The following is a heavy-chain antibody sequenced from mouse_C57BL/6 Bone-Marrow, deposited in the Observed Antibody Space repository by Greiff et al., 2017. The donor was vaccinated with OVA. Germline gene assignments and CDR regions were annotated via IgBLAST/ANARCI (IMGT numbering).Heavy chain of an antibody. CDR3: GGGYDYDGGFAY. J-gene: IGHJ3*01. D-gene: IGHD2-4*01. Sequence: VQLVESGPGLVQPSQSLSITCTVSGFSLTSYGVHWVRQSPGKGLEWLGVIWSGGSTDYNAAFISRLSISKDNSKSQVFFKMNSLQADDTAIYYCGGGYDYDGGFAYWGQGTLVTVSA. CDR2: IWSGGST. V-gene: IGHV2-2*01. CDR1: GFSLTSYG.